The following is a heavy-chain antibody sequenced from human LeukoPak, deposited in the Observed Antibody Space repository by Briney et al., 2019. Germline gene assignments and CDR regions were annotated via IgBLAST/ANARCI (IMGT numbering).Heavy chain of an antibody. V-gene: IGHV1-69*05. CDR1: GDTFSSYA. CDR2: FIPMFGTA. D-gene: IGHD3-10*01. Sequence: PVKVSCKASGDTFSSYAVSWVRQAPGQGLEWMGGFIPMFGTADYRQKFQDRVSITMDESTTTAYMELSSLTSEDTAVYYCARVKLGRPYGSTGDFYNMDVWGKGTTVAVSS. CDR3: ARVKLGRPYGSTGDFYNMDV. J-gene: IGHJ6*03.